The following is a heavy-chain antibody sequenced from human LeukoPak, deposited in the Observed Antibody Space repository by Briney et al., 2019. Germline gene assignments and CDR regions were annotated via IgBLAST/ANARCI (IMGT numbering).Heavy chain of an antibody. V-gene: IGHV1-69*13. CDR2: IIPIFGTA. J-gene: IGHJ4*02. CDR1: GYSFISNS. D-gene: IGHD6-19*01. Sequence: ASVKVSCKTSGYSFISNSMHWVRQAPGQGLEWMGGIIPIFGTANYAQKFQGRVTITADESTSTAYMELSSLRSEDTAVYYCARDSPSRGIAVTQDYWGQGTLVTVSS. CDR3: ARDSPSRGIAVTQDY.